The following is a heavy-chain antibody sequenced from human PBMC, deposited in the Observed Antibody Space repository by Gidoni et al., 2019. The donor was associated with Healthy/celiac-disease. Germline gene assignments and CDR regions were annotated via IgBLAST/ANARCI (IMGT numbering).Heavy chain of an antibody. CDR3: AREGGSVSGPNGYYYDTPVDY. V-gene: IGHV4-31*03. CDR1: GGSISSGGYY. J-gene: IGHJ4*02. D-gene: IGHD3-22*01. CDR2: IYYSGST. Sequence: QVQLQESGPGLVKPSQNLSLTCTVSGGSISSGGYYWSWIRQHPGKGLEWIGYIYYSGSTYYNPSLKSRVTISVDTSKNQFSLKLSSVTAADTAVYYCAREGGSVSGPNGYYYDTPVDYWGQGTLVTVSS.